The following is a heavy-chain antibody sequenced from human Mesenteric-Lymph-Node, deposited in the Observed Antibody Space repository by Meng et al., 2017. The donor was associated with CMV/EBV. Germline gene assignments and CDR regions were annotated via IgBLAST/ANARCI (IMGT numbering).Heavy chain of an antibody. V-gene: IGHV3-30-3*01. CDR2: VTYDGSNQ. D-gene: IGHD2-2*02. J-gene: IGHJ3*01. CDR1: GFSFSSHA. Sequence: SCAASGFSFSSHAMHWVRQAPGKGLHWVAVVTYDGSNQFYADSVKGRFTVSRDNSKNTVYLQMNSLRPEDTAVYYCARDDVLLYSAFDVWGQGTMVTVSS. CDR3: ARDDVLLYSAFDV.